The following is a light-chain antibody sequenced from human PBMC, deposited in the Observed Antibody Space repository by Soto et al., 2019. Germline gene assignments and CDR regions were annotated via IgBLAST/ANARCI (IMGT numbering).Light chain of an antibody. CDR3: QQYNDYPWT. Sequence: DIQMTQSPSTLSASVGDTVTITCRASQSFSTSLAWYQLKPGQAPKVVIYRASSLQSEVPSRFSGSGSATEFALTISNLQPVDFATYYCQQYNDYPWTFGQGTQVEIK. CDR1: QSFSTS. V-gene: IGKV1-5*03. CDR2: RAS. J-gene: IGKJ1*01.